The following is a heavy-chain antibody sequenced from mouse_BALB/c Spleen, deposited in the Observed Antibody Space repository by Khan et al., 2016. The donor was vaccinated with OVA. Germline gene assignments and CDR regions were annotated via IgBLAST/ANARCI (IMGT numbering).Heavy chain of an antibody. D-gene: IGHD1-1*01. CDR3: ARRGLRWDFDY. CDR1: GYTFINYW. V-gene: IGHV1-7*01. J-gene: IGHJ2*01. Sequence: QVQLKESGAELAKPGASVKMSCKASGYTFINYWILWIKQRPGQGLEWIGYINPSTGYTEYNQNFEDKATLTADKSSSTAYMQLSSLTSEDSTVXYCARRGLRWDFDYWGQGTTLTVSS. CDR2: INPSTGYT.